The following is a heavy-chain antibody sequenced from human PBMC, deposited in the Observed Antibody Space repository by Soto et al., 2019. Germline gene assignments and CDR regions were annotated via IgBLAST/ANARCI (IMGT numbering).Heavy chain of an antibody. J-gene: IGHJ5*02. CDR3: AHRRGYCSGGSCYSIWFDP. CDR2: FYWDVDK. CDR1: GFSLSTSGVG. Sequence: QITLKESGPPLVKPTQTLTLTCTFSGFSLSTSGVGVGWIRQPPGKALGWLAPFYWDVDKRSSPSLKSRLTNTNDTAKNQLLLTITDMVPVDTATYCCAHRRGYCSGGSCYSIWFDPWGHGTLVTVSS. D-gene: IGHD2-15*01. V-gene: IGHV2-5*02.